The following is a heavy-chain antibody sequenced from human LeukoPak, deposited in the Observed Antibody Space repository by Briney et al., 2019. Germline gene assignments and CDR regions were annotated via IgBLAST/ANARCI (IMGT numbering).Heavy chain of an antibody. CDR1: GGTFSSYA. V-gene: IGHV1-69*13. CDR3: ASLGSWPFDY. Sequence: SVKVSCKASGGTFSSYAVSWVRQAPGQGLEWMGGIIPIFGTANYAQKFQGRVTITADESTSTAYMELSSLRSEDTAVYYCASLGSWPFDYWGQGTLVTVSS. J-gene: IGHJ4*02. CDR2: IIPIFGTA. D-gene: IGHD3-16*01.